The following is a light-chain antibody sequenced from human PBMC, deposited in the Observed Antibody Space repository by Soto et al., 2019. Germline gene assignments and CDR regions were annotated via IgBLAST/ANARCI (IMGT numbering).Light chain of an antibody. CDR1: SGYINYA. CDR3: QTWGTAIHDVV. V-gene: IGLV4-69*01. J-gene: IGLJ2*01. CDR2: LNSDGSH. Sequence: QLVLTQSPSASASLGASVKLTCTLSSGYINYAIAWHQQQPEKGPRYLMKLNSDGSHTKGDGIPDRFSGSSSGAERHLTISSLQSEDEADYYCQTWGTAIHDVVFGGGTKLTVL.